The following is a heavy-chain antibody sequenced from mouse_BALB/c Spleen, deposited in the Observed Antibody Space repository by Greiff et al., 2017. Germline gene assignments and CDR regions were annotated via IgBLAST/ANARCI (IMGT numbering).Heavy chain of an antibody. Sequence: EVQLVESGGGLVKPGGSLKLSCAASGFTFSSYAMSWVRQSPEKRLEWVAEISSGGSYTYYPDTVTGRFTISRDNAKNTLYLEMSSLRSEDTAMYYCARKEVYAMDYWGQGTSVTVSS. CDR1: GFTFSSYA. J-gene: IGHJ4*01. CDR2: ISSGGSYT. CDR3: ARKEVYAMDY. V-gene: IGHV5-9-4*01.